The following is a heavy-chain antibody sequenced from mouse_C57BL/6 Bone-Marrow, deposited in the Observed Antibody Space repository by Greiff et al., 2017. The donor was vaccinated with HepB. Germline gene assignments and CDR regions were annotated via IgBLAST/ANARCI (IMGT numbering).Heavy chain of an antibody. J-gene: IGHJ4*01. D-gene: IGHD1-2*01. CDR3: VTTAYYYAMDY. V-gene: IGHV1-5*01. Sequence: VQLQQSGPVLARPGASVKMSCKTSGYTFTSYWMHWVKQRPGQGLEWIGAIYPGNSDTSYNQKFKGKAKLTAVTSASTAYMELSSLTNEDSAVYYCVTTAYYYAMDYWGQGTSVTVSS. CDR2: IYPGNSDT. CDR1: GYTFTSYW.